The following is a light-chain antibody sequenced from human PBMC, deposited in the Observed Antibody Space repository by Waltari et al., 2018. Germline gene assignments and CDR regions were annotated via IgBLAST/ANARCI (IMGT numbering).Light chain of an antibody. CDR2: DVS. CDR3: SSYTSSSTLYV. Sequence: QSALTQPASVSGSPGQSITISGTGTRSDVGAYNYVSWYQQHPGKAPKLMIYDVSNRPSGVSNRFSGSKSGNTASLTISGLQAEDEADYYCSSYTSSSTLYVFGTGTKVTVL. V-gene: IGLV2-14*03. CDR1: RSDVGAYNY. J-gene: IGLJ1*01.